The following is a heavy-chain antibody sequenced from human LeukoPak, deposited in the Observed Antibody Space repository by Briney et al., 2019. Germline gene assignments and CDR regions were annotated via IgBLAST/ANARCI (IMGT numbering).Heavy chain of an antibody. D-gene: IGHD6-19*01. Sequence: GGSLRLSCAASGFTFSSHWMHWVRHAPGKGLVWVSRINSDGSISHYADSVKGRFTISRDNAKNTLYLQMSSLRVEDTAVYYCARQWLVDYYFYGMDVWGQGTTVTVSS. V-gene: IGHV3-74*01. CDR3: ARQWLVDYYFYGMDV. CDR2: INSDGSIS. CDR1: GFTFSSHW. J-gene: IGHJ6*02.